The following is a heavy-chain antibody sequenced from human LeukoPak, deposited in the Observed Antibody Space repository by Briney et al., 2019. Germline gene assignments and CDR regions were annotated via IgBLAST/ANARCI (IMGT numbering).Heavy chain of an antibody. Sequence: SETLSLTCTVSGGSISNSSSYWGWIRQPPGKGLEWIGSIYYSGSTYYNPSLKSRVTISVDTSKNQFSLKLSSVTAADTAVYYCARDPKNYDFWSGYSEEYYFDYWGQGTLVTVSS. CDR3: ARDPKNYDFWSGYSEEYYFDY. J-gene: IGHJ4*02. D-gene: IGHD3-3*01. CDR1: GGSISNSSSY. V-gene: IGHV4-39*07. CDR2: IYYSGST.